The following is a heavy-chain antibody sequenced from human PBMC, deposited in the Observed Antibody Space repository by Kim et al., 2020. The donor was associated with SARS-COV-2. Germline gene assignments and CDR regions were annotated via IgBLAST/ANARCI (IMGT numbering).Heavy chain of an antibody. CDR1: GYTFTTYY. D-gene: IGHD3-10*01. CDR2: VNTDGGST. Sequence: ASVKVSCKASGYTFTTYYIHWVRQAPGQGLECVGIVNTDGGSTSYAQKFQGRVTMTRDRSTSTVYMDMSRLISEDTAVYYCARSKYYGSGSCPAYWGQGTRVTVSS. J-gene: IGHJ4*02. CDR3: ARSKYYGSGSCPAY. V-gene: IGHV1-46*01.